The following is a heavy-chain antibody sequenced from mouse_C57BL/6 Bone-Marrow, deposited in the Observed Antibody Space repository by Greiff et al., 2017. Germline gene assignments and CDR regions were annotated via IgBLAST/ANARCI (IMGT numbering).Heavy chain of an antibody. CDR3: TRDDVVSHFDY. V-gene: IGHV5-4*01. D-gene: IGHD1-1*01. J-gene: IGHJ2*01. CDR1: GFTFSSYA. CDR2: ISDGGSYT. Sequence: EVKLMESGGGLVKPGGSLKLSCAASGFTFSSYAMSWVRQTPEKRLEWVATISDGGSYTYYPDNVKGRFTISRDNAKNNLYLQMSHLQSEDTAMYYCTRDDVVSHFDYWGQGTTLTVSS.